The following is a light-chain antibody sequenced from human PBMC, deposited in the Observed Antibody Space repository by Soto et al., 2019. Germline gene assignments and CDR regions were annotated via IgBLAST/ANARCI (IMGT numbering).Light chain of an antibody. J-gene: IGKJ2*01. Sequence: EIVMTQSPATLSVSPGERATLSCRASQRVSGKLAWYQQQRGQAPRLLIYGVSTRATGIPGRFSGSGYGADFTLTISSLQSEDFAVSYCQQYNNWPRFTFGQGTKLEIK. CDR2: GVS. CDR1: QRVSGK. V-gene: IGKV3-15*01. CDR3: QQYNNWPRFT.